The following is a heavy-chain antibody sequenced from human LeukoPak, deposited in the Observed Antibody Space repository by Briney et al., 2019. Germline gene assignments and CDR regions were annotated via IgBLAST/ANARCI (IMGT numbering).Heavy chain of an antibody. CDR3: AKVWDWGIGSY. Sequence: GGSLRLSCAASGFTFSSYAMSWVRQGPGKGLEWVSAISGSGGSTYYADSVKGRFTISRDNSKNTLYLQMNSLRAEDTAVYYCAKVWDWGIGSYWGQGTLVTVSS. CDR1: GFTFSSYA. J-gene: IGHJ4*02. CDR2: ISGSGGST. D-gene: IGHD3/OR15-3a*01. V-gene: IGHV3-23*01.